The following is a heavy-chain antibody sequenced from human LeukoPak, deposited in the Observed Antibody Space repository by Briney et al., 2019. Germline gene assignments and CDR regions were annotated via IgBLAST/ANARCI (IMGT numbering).Heavy chain of an antibody. CDR1: GFTFIIDA. CDR3: AKDDGRGNNYRN. D-gene: IGHD5-18*01. V-gene: IGHV3-23*01. J-gene: IGHJ4*02. Sequence: GGSLRLSCAASGFTFIIDAMSWIRQAPGKGVECVSGISGSGSRTYYADSVKGRFTISRDNSKNTLYLPMESLRAEDTAVSYCAKDDGRGNNYRNWGQGTLVTVSS. CDR2: ISGSGSRT.